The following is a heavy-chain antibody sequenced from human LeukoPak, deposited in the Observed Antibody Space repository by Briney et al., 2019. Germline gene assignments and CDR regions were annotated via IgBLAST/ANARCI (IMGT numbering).Heavy chain of an antibody. V-gene: IGHV3-30*18. D-gene: IGHD3-3*01. CDR1: GFIFSNYG. Sequence: PGGSLRLSCAASGFIFSNYGMNWVRQAPGKGLEWVAVISYDGSNKYYADSVKGRFTISRDNSKNTLYLQMNSLRAEDTAVYYCAKGSAGFWRKQAYYCGMDVWGQGTTVTVSS. J-gene: IGHJ6*02. CDR3: AKGSAGFWRKQAYYCGMDV. CDR2: ISYDGSNK.